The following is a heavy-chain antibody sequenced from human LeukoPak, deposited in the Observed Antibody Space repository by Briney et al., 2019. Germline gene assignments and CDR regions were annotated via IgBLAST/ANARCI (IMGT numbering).Heavy chain of an antibody. Sequence: GGSLRLSCAASGFTFSSYEMSWVRQAPGKGLEWVSAISGSGGSTYYADSVKGRFTISRDNSKNTLDLQMNSLRAEDTAVYYCAPPTVLNYDYWGQGTLVTVSS. CDR2: ISGSGGST. CDR3: APPTVLNYDY. CDR1: GFTFSSYE. D-gene: IGHD4-4*01. J-gene: IGHJ4*02. V-gene: IGHV3-23*01.